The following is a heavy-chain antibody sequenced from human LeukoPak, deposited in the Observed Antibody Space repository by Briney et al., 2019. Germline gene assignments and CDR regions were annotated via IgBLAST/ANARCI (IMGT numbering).Heavy chain of an antibody. CDR3: ARVRRAYDSSDYFDY. V-gene: IGHV4-59*01. D-gene: IGHD3-22*01. Sequence: SETLSLTCTVSGGSISSYYWSWIRQPPGKGRGWMGYIYYSGSTNYNPSLKSRVTISVDPSKNQSSLKLSSVTAADTAVYYCARVRRAYDSSDYFDYWGQGTLVTVSS. J-gene: IGHJ4*02. CDR1: GGSISSYY. CDR2: IYYSGST.